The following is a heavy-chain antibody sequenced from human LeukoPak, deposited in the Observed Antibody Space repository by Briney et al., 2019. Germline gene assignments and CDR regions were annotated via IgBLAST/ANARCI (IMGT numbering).Heavy chain of an antibody. V-gene: IGHV1-46*01. CDR1: GNTFTTYY. CDR3: ARHDLGGRSPFDC. J-gene: IGHJ4*02. Sequence: GASVKVSCKTSGNTFTTYYMHWVRQAPGQGLEWLGIINPSGDSTTYAQKFQGRVTMTRDTSTSTVYMDLSSLRSEDTAVYYCARHDLGGRSPFDCWGQGTLVNVSS. D-gene: IGHD2-15*01. CDR2: INPSGDST.